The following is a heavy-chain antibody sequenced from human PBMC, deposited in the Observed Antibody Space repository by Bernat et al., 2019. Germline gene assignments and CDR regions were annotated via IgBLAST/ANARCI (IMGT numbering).Heavy chain of an antibody. V-gene: IGHV4-59*01. D-gene: IGHD2-21*02. CDR3: ARERAYCGGYCYPPHHLVGY. CDR1: GGSISSYY. J-gene: IGHJ4*02. Sequence: QVQLQESGPGLVKPSETLSLTCTVSGGSISSYYWSWIRQPPGKGLEWIGYIYYSGSTNYNPSLKSRVTISVDTSKNQFSLKLSSVTAADTAVYYCARERAYCGGYCYPPHHLVGYRRQRTLIPVCS. CDR2: IYYSGST.